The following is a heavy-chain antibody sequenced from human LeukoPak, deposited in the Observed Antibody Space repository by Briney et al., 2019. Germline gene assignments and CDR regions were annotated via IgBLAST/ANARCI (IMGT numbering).Heavy chain of an antibody. D-gene: IGHD6-19*01. Sequence: PGGSLRLSCAASGFTFSSYAMSWVRQAPGRGLEWVSAISGSGGSTYYADSVKGRFTISRDNSKNTLYLQMNSLRAEDTAVYYCANSNTGWYDWSDPWGQGTLVTVSS. J-gene: IGHJ5*02. CDR1: GFTFSSYA. CDR2: ISGSGGST. CDR3: ANSNTGWYDWSDP. V-gene: IGHV3-23*01.